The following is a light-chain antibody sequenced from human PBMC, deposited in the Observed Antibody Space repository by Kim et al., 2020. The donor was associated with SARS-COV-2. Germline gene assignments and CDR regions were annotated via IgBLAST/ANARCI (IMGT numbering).Light chain of an antibody. CDR1: KRVNTRH. V-gene: IGKV3-20*01. J-gene: IGKJ5*01. Sequence: SPKKRNALSCRASKRVNTRHVAWSPHKPCQAPRLVIYGSCRRATGIPDGDSGSGTGTVFTLTISRLEPEDFAVYYIQQFGASPITFGQGTRLEIK. CDR2: GSC. CDR3: QQFGASPIT.